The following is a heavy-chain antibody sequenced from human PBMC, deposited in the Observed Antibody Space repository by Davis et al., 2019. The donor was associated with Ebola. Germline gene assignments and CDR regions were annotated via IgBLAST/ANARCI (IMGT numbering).Heavy chain of an antibody. V-gene: IGHV3-21*01. D-gene: IGHD2/OR15-2a*01. CDR2: ITSSSSSI. Sequence: GESLKISCAASGFTFSSYSMNWVRQAPGKGLEWVSSITSSSSSIYYADSVKGRFTISRDNAKTSLYLQMNSLRAEDTAVYYCAKAGHTLLSQFDYWGQGTLVTVSS. CDR3: AKAGHTLLSQFDY. J-gene: IGHJ4*02. CDR1: GFTFSSYS.